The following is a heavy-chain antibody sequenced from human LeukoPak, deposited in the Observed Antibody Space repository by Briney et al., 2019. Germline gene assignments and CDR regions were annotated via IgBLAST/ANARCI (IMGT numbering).Heavy chain of an antibody. D-gene: IGHD3-3*01. CDR1: GYTFTGYY. CDR2: INPNSSGT. Sequence: RASVKVSCKASGYTFTGYYMHWVRQAPGQGLEWMGWINPNSSGTNYAQKFQGRVTMTRDTSISTAYMELSRLRSDDTAVYYCARADPDDFWSGYRPNGAFDIWGQGTMVTVSS. J-gene: IGHJ3*02. V-gene: IGHV1-2*02. CDR3: ARADPDDFWSGYRPNGAFDI.